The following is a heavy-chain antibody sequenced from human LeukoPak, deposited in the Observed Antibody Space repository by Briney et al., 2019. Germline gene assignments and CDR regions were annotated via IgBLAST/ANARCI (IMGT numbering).Heavy chain of an antibody. CDR1: GGTFSSYA. Sequence: SVKVSCKASGGTFSSYAISWVRQAPGQGLEWMGGIIPIFGTANYAQKFQGRVTITADESTSTAYMELSSLRSEDTAVYYCARVGGTPSSGFTGAFDIWGQGTMVTVSS. D-gene: IGHD3-22*01. CDR2: IIPIFGTA. CDR3: ARVGGTPSSGFTGAFDI. V-gene: IGHV1-69*13. J-gene: IGHJ3*02.